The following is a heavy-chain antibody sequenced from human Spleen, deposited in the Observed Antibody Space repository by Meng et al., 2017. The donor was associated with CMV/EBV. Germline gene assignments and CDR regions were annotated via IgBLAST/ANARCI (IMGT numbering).Heavy chain of an antibody. CDR1: GGSISSYY. D-gene: IGHD2-21*01. CDR2: IYYSGST. Sequence: SQTLSLTCAVYGGSISSYYWSWIRQPPGKGLEWIGYIYYSGSTNYNPSLKSRVTISVDTSKNQFSLKLSSVTAADTAVYYCARGNWGGDDYWGQGTLVTVSS. J-gene: IGHJ4*02. CDR3: ARGNWGGDDY. V-gene: IGHV4-59*01.